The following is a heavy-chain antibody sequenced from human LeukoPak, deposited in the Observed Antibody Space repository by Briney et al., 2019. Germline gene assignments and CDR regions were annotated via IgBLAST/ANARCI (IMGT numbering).Heavy chain of an antibody. J-gene: IGHJ1*01. CDR1: GFTFSSYS. V-gene: IGHV3-21*01. Sequence: GGSLRLSCAASGFTFSSYSMNWVRQAPGKGLAWVSSISSSSSYIYYADSVKGRFTISRDNAKNSLYLQMNSLRAEDTAVYYCARDFYGSGSASYFQHWGQGTLVTVSS. CDR2: ISSSSSYI. CDR3: ARDFYGSGSASYFQH. D-gene: IGHD3-10*01.